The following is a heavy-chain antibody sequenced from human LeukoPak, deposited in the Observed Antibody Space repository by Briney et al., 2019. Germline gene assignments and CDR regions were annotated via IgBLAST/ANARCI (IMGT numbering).Heavy chain of an antibody. V-gene: IGHV5-51*01. CDR1: GYSFTSYW. CDR3: ARSSEYYDSSGYYQLHAFDI. Sequence: GESLKISCKGSGYSFTSYWIGWVRQMPGKGLEWMGIIYPGDSDTRYSPSFQGQVTISADKSISTAYLQWSSLKASDTAMYYCARSSEYYDSSGYYQLHAFDIWAKGQWSPSLQ. D-gene: IGHD3-22*01. CDR2: IYPGDSDT. J-gene: IGHJ3*02.